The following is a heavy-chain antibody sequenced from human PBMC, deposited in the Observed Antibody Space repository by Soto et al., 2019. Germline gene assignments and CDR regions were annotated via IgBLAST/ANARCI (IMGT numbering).Heavy chain of an antibody. V-gene: IGHV4-34*01. Sequence: SETLSLTCAVYGGSFSGYYWSWNRQHPEKGLEWIGEINHSGSTNYNPSLKSRVTISVDTSKNQFSLKLSSVTAADTAVYYCARARGIMVRGVLRGNYFDYWGQGTLVTVSS. CDR3: ARARGIMVRGVLRGNYFDY. CDR1: GGSFSGYY. CDR2: INHSGST. D-gene: IGHD3-10*01. J-gene: IGHJ4*02.